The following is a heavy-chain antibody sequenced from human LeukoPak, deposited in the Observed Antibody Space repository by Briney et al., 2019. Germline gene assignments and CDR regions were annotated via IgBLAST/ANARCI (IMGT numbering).Heavy chain of an antibody. CDR3: VRGSRWLQYAFDY. D-gene: IGHD5-24*01. CDR2: ISSGGNAI. CDR1: GFTFSDYY. V-gene: IGHV3-11*04. Sequence: PGGSLRLSCAASGFTFSDYYMSWIRQAPGKGLEWISYISSGGNAILYTDSVQGWFTTSRDNAKDSLFLQMSSLRDDDTAVYYCVRGSRWLQYAFDYWGQGILVTVSS. J-gene: IGHJ4*02.